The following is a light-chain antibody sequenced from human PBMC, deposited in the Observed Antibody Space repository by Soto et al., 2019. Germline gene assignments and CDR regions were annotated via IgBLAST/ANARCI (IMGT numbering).Light chain of an antibody. V-gene: IGLV2-8*01. CDR2: EVN. Sequence: QSALTQPPSASGSPGQSVTISCTGTSSDVGDYDYVSWYRQHPGKAPKLMIYEVNKRPSGVPPRFSGSKSANTASLTISGLQAADEADYYCNSYAGGLVLFGGGTKVTVL. CDR3: NSYAGGLVL. CDR1: SSDVGDYDY. J-gene: IGLJ2*01.